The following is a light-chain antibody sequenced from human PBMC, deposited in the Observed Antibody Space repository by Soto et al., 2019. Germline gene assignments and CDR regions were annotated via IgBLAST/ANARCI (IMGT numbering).Light chain of an antibody. CDR2: DAS. J-gene: IGKJ3*01. CDR1: QSVSSY. Sequence: EIVLTQSPATLPLSPGERATLSCRASQSVSSYLAWYQQKPGQAPRLLIYDASNRATGIPARFSGSGSGTDFTLTISSLEPEDFAVYYCQQRSNWPPGPFGPGTKVDIK. CDR3: QQRSNWPPGP. V-gene: IGKV3-11*01.